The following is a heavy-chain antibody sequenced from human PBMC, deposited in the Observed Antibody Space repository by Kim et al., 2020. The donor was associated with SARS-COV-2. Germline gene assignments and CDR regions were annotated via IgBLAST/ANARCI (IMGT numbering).Heavy chain of an antibody. CDR2: INPSGGST. D-gene: IGHD3-10*01. V-gene: IGHV1-46*03. CDR1: GYTFTNYY. Sequence: ASVKVSCKASGYTFTNYYLHWVRQAPGQGLEWMGIINPSGGSTNYAQKFQGRVTMTRDTSTSRVYMELSSLKSEDTAGYYCARGNYGSWSSYSTSNWFAPGGQGTLAPVSS. CDR3: ARGNYGSWSSYSTSNWFAP. J-gene: IGHJ5*02.